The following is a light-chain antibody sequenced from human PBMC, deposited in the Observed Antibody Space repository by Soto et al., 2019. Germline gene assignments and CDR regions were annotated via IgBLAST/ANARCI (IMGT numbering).Light chain of an antibody. CDR3: QQTYRAPQT. Sequence: DIQMTQSPSSLSAFVGDRVTITCRASQSISSYLNWYQQKPGKAPNLLIYATSSLQSGVPSRFSGSGSGTDFTLTISSLQAEDFATYFCQQTYRAPQTFGQGTKVDIK. CDR2: ATS. J-gene: IGKJ1*01. CDR1: QSISSY. V-gene: IGKV1-39*01.